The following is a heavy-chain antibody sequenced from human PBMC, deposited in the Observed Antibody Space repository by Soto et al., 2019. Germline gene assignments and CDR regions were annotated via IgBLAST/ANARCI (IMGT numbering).Heavy chain of an antibody. CDR3: ARERITMVRVPLDV. Sequence: EVQLVESGGGLVKPGGSLRLSCAASGFTFSSYSMNWVRQAPGKGLEWVSSISSSSSYRYYADSVKGRFTVSRDNAKNSLYLQMNILRADDTAVYYCARERITMVRVPLDVWGKGTSVTVSS. D-gene: IGHD3-10*01. J-gene: IGHJ6*04. CDR2: ISSSSSYR. CDR1: GFTFSSYS. V-gene: IGHV3-21*01.